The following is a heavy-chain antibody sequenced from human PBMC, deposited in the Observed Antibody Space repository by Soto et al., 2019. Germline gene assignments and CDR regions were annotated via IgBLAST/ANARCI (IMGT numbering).Heavy chain of an antibody. Sequence: QVQLLQSGAEVKKPGTSVRVSCRASGYTFKDYDINWVRRAPGQGLEWMGWMTPNSGNTAYARKFHDRITMTRSVSARTAFMELRSLTPEDTAVYYCARRMTWSLWCFDLWGSGTQVTVSS. J-gene: IGHJ2*01. CDR3: ARRMTWSLWCFDL. CDR1: GYTFKDYD. V-gene: IGHV1-8*01. D-gene: IGHD3-3*01. CDR2: MTPNSGNT.